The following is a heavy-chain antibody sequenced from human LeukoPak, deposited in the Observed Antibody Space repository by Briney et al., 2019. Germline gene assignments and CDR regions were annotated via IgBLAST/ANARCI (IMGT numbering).Heavy chain of an antibody. CDR1: GFKFDDYG. CDR2: INWNGDSR. CDR3: ARAIGSSWGKVDY. V-gene: IGHV3-20*04. Sequence: GGSLRLSCTASGFKFDDYGMTWVRQAPGKGLEWVSDINWNGDSRGYAHSVRGRFTIYRDNAKNTVYLEMNSLRSEDTAVYYCARAIGSSWGKVDYWGQGTLVTVSS. D-gene: IGHD6-13*01. J-gene: IGHJ4*02.